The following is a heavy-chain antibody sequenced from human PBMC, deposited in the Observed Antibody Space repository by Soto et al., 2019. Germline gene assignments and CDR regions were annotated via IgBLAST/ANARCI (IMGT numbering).Heavy chain of an antibody. J-gene: IGHJ5*02. V-gene: IGHV1-3*01. CDR2: INAGNGNT. D-gene: IGHD1-20*01. CDR3: ARAITGKFYWFDP. CDR1: GYTFTSYA. Sequence: ASVKVSCKASGYTFTSYAMHWVRQAPGQRLEWMGWINAGNGNTKYSQKFQGRVTITRDTSASTAYMELSSLRSEDTAVYYCARAITGKFYWFDPWGQGTLVTVSS.